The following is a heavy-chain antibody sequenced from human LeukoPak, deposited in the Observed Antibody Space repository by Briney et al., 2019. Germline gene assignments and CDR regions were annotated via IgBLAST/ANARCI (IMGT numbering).Heavy chain of an antibody. V-gene: IGHV3-23*01. Sequence: GGSLRLSCAASGFTFGNYAMDWVRQAPGKGLEWVSAISSDGSRTYFADSVKGRFTSSRDNSKNTLYLQMNSLRAEDTAVYYCAVDCSSTTCYGQSAFDIWGQGTMVTVSS. J-gene: IGHJ3*02. CDR1: GFTFGNYA. CDR2: ISSDGSRT. D-gene: IGHD2-2*01. CDR3: AVDCSSTTCYGQSAFDI.